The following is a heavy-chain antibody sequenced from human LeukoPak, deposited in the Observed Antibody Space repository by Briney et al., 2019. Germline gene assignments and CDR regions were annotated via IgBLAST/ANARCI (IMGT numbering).Heavy chain of an antibody. CDR1: GFTFSSYS. CDR2: ISSSSSYI. D-gene: IGHD3-9*01. J-gene: IGHJ4*02. CDR3: ARESPELRYFG. Sequence: GGSLRLSCAASGFTFSSYSMNWVRQAPGKGLEWVSSISSSSSYIYYADSVKGRFTISRDNSKNTVYLQMNSLRAEDTAVYYCARESPELRYFGWGQGTLVTVSS. V-gene: IGHV3-21*04.